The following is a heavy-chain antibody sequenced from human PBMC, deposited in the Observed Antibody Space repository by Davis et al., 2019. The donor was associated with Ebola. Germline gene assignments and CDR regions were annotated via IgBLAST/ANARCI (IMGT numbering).Heavy chain of an antibody. CDR2: INAGKGNT. CDR1: GYTFTSYA. V-gene: IGHV1-3*01. J-gene: IGHJ4*02. CDR3: ARGRNGGWDFDY. D-gene: IGHD6-19*01. Sequence: ASVKVSCKASGYTFTSYAMHWVRQAPGQRLEWMGWINAGKGNTKYSQKFQGRVTITRDTSASTAYMELRSLTSDDTAEYFCARGRNGGWDFDYWGQGTLVTVSS.